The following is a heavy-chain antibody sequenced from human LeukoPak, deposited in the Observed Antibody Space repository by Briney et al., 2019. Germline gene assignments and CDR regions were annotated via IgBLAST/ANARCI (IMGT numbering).Heavy chain of an antibody. CDR1: GFTFSSYA. J-gene: IGHJ4*02. V-gene: IGHV3-30-3*01. D-gene: IGHD4-17*01. CDR2: TSDDGSAK. Sequence: GGSLRLSCAASGFTFSSYAMHWVRQAPGKGLQWLALTSDDGSAKYYADSVKGRFTISRDNSQNTLYLQMSSLRADETAIYYCARAPGGFHGDYSPIAYWGQGTLVTVSS. CDR3: ARAPGGFHGDYSPIAY.